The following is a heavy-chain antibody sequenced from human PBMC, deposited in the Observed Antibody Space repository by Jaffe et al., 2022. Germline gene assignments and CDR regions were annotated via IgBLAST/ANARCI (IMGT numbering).Heavy chain of an antibody. V-gene: IGHV3-30*02. CDR2: IRYDGSDK. J-gene: IGHJ4*02. CDR1: GFVFSHYD. Sequence: QVQLAESGGGVVQPGGSLRLSCAASGFVFSHYDMHWVRQAPGKGLEWVAFIRYDGSDKFYVDSVKGRFTISRDNFMSTLYLEMNSLRLDDTAVYYCAKRGWDGELRWANDYWGQGTLVTVSS. D-gene: IGHD1-26*01. CDR3: AKRGWDGELRWANDY.